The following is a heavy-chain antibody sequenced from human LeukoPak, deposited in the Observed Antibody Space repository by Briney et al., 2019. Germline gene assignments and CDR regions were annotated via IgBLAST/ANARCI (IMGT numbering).Heavy chain of an antibody. Sequence: GGSLRLSCAGSGFTFSRHWMHWVRHAPGKGLVWVSRISLDGSTTLYSDSVRGRFTISRDNAKNTLYLQMNSLGAEDTAVYYCGGSEDGYIDYWGQGTRVSVSS. CDR1: GFTFSRHW. J-gene: IGHJ4*02. V-gene: IGHV3-74*01. D-gene: IGHD5-24*01. CDR2: ISLDGSTT. CDR3: GGSEDGYIDY.